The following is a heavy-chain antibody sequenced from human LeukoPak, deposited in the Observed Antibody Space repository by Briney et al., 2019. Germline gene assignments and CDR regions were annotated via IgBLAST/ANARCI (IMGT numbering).Heavy chain of an antibody. J-gene: IGHJ3*02. CDR1: GYSFTSYW. CDR3: ARRPHGRSFAGGAFDI. V-gene: IGHV5-51*01. D-gene: IGHD3-10*01. CDR2: ISPSDSDT. Sequence: GESLKISCKGSGYSFTSYWIGWVRQMPGKGLEWMGIISPSDSDTRYSPSFEGQVTISADNSITTAYMQWSSLEASDSAMYYCARRPHGRSFAGGAFDIWGQGTMVTVSS.